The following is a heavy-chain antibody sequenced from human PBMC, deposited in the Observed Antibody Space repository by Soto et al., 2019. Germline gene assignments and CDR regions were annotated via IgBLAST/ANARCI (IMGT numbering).Heavy chain of an antibody. CDR1: GYSFTNYW. D-gene: IGHD3-3*01. CDR3: ARRNDFSDY. CDR2: IYPGDSDT. V-gene: IGHV5-51*01. Sequence: GESLKISCKGSGYSFTNYWICWVRQMPGKGLEWMAIIYPGDSDTKYSPSFQGQVTISADKSTSNVYLQWSSLKASDTAIYYCARRNDFSDYWGQGTLVTVSS. J-gene: IGHJ4*02.